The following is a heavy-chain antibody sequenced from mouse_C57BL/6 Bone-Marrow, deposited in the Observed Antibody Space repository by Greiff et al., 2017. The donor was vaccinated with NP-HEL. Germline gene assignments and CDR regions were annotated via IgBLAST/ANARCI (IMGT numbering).Heavy chain of an antibody. Sequence: VQLQQSGAELVRPGASVKLSCTASGFNIKDDYMHWVKQRPEQGLEWIGWIDPENGDTEYASKFQGKATITADTSSNTAYLQLSSLTSEDTAVYYCTKRHHGGFAYWGQGTLVTVSA. CDR3: TKRHHGGFAY. CDR1: GFNIKDDY. J-gene: IGHJ3*01. CDR2: IDPENGDT. V-gene: IGHV14-4*01.